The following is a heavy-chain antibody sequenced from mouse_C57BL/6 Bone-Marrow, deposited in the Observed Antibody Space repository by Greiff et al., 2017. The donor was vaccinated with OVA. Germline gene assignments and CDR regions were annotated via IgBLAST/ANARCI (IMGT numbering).Heavy chain of an antibody. CDR1: GYSFTGYY. CDR3: ARGGGYYFDY. V-gene: IGHV1-42*01. CDR2: INPSTGGT. Sequence: EVQLVESGPELVKPGASVKISCKASGYSFTGYYMNWVKQSPEKSLEWIGEINPSTGGTTYNQKFKAKATLTVDTSSRTAYMQLKSRTSEDSAVYDCARGGGYYFDYWGQGNTRTVSA. J-gene: IGHJ2*01.